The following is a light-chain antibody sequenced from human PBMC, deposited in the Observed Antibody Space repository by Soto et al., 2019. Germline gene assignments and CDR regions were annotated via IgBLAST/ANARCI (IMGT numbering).Light chain of an antibody. J-gene: IGKJ1*01. V-gene: IGKV1-9*01. CDR3: QQYNNWPPAWT. CDR2: AAS. CDR1: QGISSY. Sequence: DIQLTQSPSFLSASVGDRVTITCRASQGISSYLAWYQQKPGKAPKLLIYAASTLQSVVPSRFSGSGSGTEFTLTISSLQPEDFAVYYCQQYNNWPPAWTFGQGTKVDIK.